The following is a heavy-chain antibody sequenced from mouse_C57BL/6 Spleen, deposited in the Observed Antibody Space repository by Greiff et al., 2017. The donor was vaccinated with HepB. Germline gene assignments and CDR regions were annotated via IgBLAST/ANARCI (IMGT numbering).Heavy chain of an antibody. CDR1: GFTFSSYA. J-gene: IGHJ4*01. Sequence: EVHLVESGGGLVKPGGSLKLSCAASGFTFSSYAMSWVRQTPEKRLEWVATISDGGSYTYYPDNVKGRFTISRDNAKNNLYLQMSHLKSEDTAMYYCARDGPKAMDYWGQGTSVTVSS. V-gene: IGHV5-4*01. CDR2: ISDGGSYT. CDR3: ARDGPKAMDY.